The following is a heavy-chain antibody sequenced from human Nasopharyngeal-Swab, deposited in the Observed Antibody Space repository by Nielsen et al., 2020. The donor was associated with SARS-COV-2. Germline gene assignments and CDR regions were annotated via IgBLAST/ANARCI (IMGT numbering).Heavy chain of an antibody. J-gene: IGHJ1*01. Sequence: ARETPGKGLEWVGRIKSKADGGTTEYAAPVKGRFTISRDDSRSTQSLQVNSLKTEDTAVYCCTADVPFEQWGQGALVTVSS. V-gene: IGHV3-15*01. CDR2: IKSKADGGTT. D-gene: IGHD1/OR15-1a*01. CDR3: TADVPFEQ.